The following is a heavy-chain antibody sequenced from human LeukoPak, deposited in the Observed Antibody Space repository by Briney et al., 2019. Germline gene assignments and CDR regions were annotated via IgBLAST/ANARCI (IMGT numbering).Heavy chain of an antibody. CDR3: ARDRTVTSPGSYYYYGMDV. J-gene: IGHJ6*02. CDR2: IYYSGST. Sequence: SQTLSLTCTVSGGSISSCGYYWSWIRQHPGKGLEWIGYIYYSGSTYYNPSLKSRVTISVDTSKNQFSLKLSSETAADTAVYYCARDRTVTSPGSYYYYGMDVWGQGTTVTVSS. CDR1: GGSISSCGYY. D-gene: IGHD4-17*01. V-gene: IGHV4-31*03.